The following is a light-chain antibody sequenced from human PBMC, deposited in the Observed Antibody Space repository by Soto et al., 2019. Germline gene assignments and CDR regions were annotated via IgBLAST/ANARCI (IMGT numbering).Light chain of an antibody. CDR2: GAS. V-gene: IGKV3-15*01. Sequence: IVLTRSPGTLSLSPWERATLSCRASQSVSNNYLAWYQQKPGQAPRLLIHGASTRATGFPARFSGSGSGTDFTLTISSLKSEDFAVYYCQQYNNWPWTFGQGTKVDIK. CDR3: QQYNNWPWT. J-gene: IGKJ1*01. CDR1: QSVSNN.